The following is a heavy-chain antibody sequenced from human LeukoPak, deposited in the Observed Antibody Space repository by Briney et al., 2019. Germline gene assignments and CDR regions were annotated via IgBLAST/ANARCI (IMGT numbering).Heavy chain of an antibody. CDR1: RVIFSNYG. CDR3: AKEVESDWPANFDY. D-gene: IGHD2-21*02. J-gene: IGHJ4*02. Sequence: GGSLRLSCAASRVIFSNYGMSWVRQAPGKGREWVSTISGRCGRTYYADSVKGRGTNSRDNSKNTLFLQMNSLRAEDTAVYYCAKEVESDWPANFDYWGQGTLVTVSS. V-gene: IGHV3-23*01. CDR2: ISGRCGRT.